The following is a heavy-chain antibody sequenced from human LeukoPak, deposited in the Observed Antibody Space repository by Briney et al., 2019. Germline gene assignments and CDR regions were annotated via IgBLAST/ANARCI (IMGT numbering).Heavy chain of an antibody. CDR1: GYTFTGYY. Sequence: ASVKVSCKASGYTFTGYYMHWVRQAPGQGLEWMGWINPNSGGTNYTQKFQGRVTMTRDTSISTAYMELSRLRSDDTAVYYCARGGCSSTSCYNQGYWFDPWGQGTLVTVSS. V-gene: IGHV1-2*02. D-gene: IGHD2-2*02. J-gene: IGHJ5*02. CDR3: ARGGCSSTSCYNQGYWFDP. CDR2: INPNSGGT.